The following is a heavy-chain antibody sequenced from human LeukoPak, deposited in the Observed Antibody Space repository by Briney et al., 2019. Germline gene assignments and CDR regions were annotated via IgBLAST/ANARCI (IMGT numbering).Heavy chain of an antibody. Sequence: SETLSLTCAVYGGSFSGYYWSWIRQPPGKGLEWIGSIYYSGSTYYNPSLKSRVTISVDTSKNQFSLKLSSVTAADTAVYYCARVFYDSSGYYYQGFDYWGQGTLVTVSS. V-gene: IGHV4-34*01. CDR2: IYYSGST. J-gene: IGHJ4*02. D-gene: IGHD3-22*01. CDR1: GGSFSGYY. CDR3: ARVFYDSSGYYYQGFDY.